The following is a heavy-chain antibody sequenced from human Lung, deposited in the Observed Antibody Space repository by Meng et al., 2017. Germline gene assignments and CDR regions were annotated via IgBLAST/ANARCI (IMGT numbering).Heavy chain of an antibody. CDR3: ARERHSTIRRGVIDF. D-gene: IGHD3-10*01. J-gene: IGHJ4*02. Sequence: VHLPHWGARLCSPAENSSLACSVYGGSHHRANWRWIRRDPEQGREWIGKINHRGSTNYTPSLASRVSISVDTPKTHFSPTLTSMTVADTAVYYCARERHSTIRRGVIDFWGQGALVTVSS. CDR1: GGSHHRAN. V-gene: IGHV4-34*01. CDR2: INHRGST.